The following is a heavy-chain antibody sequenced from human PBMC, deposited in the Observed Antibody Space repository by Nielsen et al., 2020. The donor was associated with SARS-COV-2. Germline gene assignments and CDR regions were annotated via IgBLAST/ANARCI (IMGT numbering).Heavy chain of an antibody. D-gene: IGHD2-2*01. CDR3: ARGDLVVVPSPILGLGPFFYYFYLDV. J-gene: IGHJ6*03. CDR1: GGSVSSNDW. CDR2: VSHSGSI. Sequence: SETLSLTCAVSGGSVSSNDWWTWVRQSPGKGLEWIGEVSHSGSINYNPSLKSRVTLSMDKSQRQFSLRLTSVSAAATAVYFCARGDLVVVPSPILGLGPFFYYFYLDVWGKGTTVIVSS. V-gene: IGHV4-4*02.